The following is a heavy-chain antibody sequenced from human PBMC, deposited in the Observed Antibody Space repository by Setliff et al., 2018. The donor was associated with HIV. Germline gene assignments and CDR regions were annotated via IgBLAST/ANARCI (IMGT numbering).Heavy chain of an antibody. Sequence: SETLSLTCAVSGGSISSSNWWSWVRQPPGKGLEWIGEIYHSGSANYNPSLKSRVTISADTSKNQFSLNLNSVTAADTAVYYCARILVAAAGTGFDPWGQGILVTVSS. V-gene: IGHV4-4*02. CDR3: ARILVAAAGTGFDP. J-gene: IGHJ5*02. CDR1: GGSISSSNW. CDR2: IYHSGSA. D-gene: IGHD6-13*01.